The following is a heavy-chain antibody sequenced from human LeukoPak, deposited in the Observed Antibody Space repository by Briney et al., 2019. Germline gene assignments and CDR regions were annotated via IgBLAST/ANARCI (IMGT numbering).Heavy chain of an antibody. Sequence: GGSLRLSCAASGFTFSSYSMNWVRQAPGKGLEWVSSISSSSSYIYYADSVKGRFTISRDNAKNSLYLQTNSLRAEDTAVYYCARQYCSGGSCYSSPAYGMDVWGQGTTVTVSS. CDR2: ISSSSSYI. V-gene: IGHV3-21*01. D-gene: IGHD2-15*01. CDR1: GFTFSSYS. CDR3: ARQYCSGGSCYSSPAYGMDV. J-gene: IGHJ6*02.